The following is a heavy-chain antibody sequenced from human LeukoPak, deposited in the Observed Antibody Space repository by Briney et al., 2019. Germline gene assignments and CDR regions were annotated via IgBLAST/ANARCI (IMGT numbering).Heavy chain of an antibody. V-gene: IGHV1-2*02. D-gene: IGHD5-12*01. CDR1: GYTFTGYC. CDR2: INPNSGGT. J-gene: IGHJ5*02. Sequence: ASVKVSCKASGYTFTGYCMHWVRQAPGQGLEWMGWINPNSGGTNYAQKFQGRVTMTRDTSISTAYMELSRLRSDDTAVYYCARDSRVDTTRRWGLFDPWGQGTLVTVSS. CDR3: ARDSRVDTTRRWGLFDP.